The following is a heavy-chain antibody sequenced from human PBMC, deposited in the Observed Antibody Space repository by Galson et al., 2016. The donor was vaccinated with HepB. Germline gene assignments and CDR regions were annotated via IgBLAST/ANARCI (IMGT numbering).Heavy chain of an antibody. D-gene: IGHD3-22*01. J-gene: IGHJ4*02. CDR2: ISFDGSHK. CDR1: GFTFSNAW. V-gene: IGHV3-30-3*01. Sequence: SLRLSCAASGFTFSNAWMNWVRQAPGGGLEWVAAISFDGSHKYYADSVKGRFTVSRDNSNDTLYLQMDSLKTEDTAVYYCTTDDYYDSSSHYYAGFDYWGQGTLVTVSS. CDR3: TTDDYYDSSSHYYAGFDY.